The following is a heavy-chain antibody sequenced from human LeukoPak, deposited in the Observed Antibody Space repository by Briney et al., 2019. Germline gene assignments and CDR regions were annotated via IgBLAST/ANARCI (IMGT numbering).Heavy chain of an antibody. CDR3: ARRIAAPGAFDI. CDR1: GGTFSSYA. CDR2: IIPIFGTA. J-gene: IGHJ3*02. V-gene: IGHV1-69*06. Sequence: SVKVSCKASGGTFSSYAISWVRQAPGQGLEWMGGIIPIFGTANYAQKFQGRVTITADKSTSTAYMELSSLRSEDTAVYYCARRIAAPGAFDIWGQGTMVTVSS. D-gene: IGHD6-6*01.